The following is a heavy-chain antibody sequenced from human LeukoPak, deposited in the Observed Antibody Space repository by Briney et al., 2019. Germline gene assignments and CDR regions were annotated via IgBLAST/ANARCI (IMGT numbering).Heavy chain of an antibody. CDR3: ARDSSSYFHFDY. J-gene: IGHJ4*02. CDR1: GVTFSRLV. CDR2: ISAYNGNT. D-gene: IGHD6-6*01. Sequence: ASVKVSCKASGVTFSRLVVSWVRQAPGQGLEWMGWISAYNGNTNYAQKLQGRVTMTTDTSTSTAYMELRSLRSDDTAVYYCARDSSSYFHFDYWGQGTLVTVSS. V-gene: IGHV1-18*01.